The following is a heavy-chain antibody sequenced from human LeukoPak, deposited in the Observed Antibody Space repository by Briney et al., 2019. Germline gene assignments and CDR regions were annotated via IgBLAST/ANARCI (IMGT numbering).Heavy chain of an antibody. J-gene: IGHJ4*02. D-gene: IGHD6-19*01. Sequence: GASVKVSCKASGGTFSSYAISWVRQAPGQGLEWMGGIIPIFGTANYAQKFQGRVTITADESTSTAYMELSSLRSDDTAVYYCARPARGSSGWYGGYHFDSWGQGTLVTVSS. CDR2: IIPIFGTA. CDR1: GGTFSSYA. V-gene: IGHV1-69*13. CDR3: ARPARGSSGWYGGYHFDS.